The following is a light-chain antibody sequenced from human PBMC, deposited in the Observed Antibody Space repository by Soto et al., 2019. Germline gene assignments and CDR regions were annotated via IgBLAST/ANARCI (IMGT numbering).Light chain of an antibody. V-gene: IGKV3-20*01. J-gene: IGKJ2*01. CDR3: HQYADSPQT. CDR2: AAS. CDR1: QSVSSSF. Sequence: EVVLTQSPGTLSLSPGERATLSCRASQSVSSSFLAWYQQKPGQAPRLLIHAASTGATGLPARFRGSGAGTDFTLTISSLAPEDSAVYFCHQYADSPQTFGQGTKVEIK.